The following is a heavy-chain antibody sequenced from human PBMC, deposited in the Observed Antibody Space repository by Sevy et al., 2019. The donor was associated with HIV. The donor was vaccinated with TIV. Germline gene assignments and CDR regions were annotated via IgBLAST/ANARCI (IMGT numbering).Heavy chain of an antibody. Sequence: SETLSLTCTVSGGSISSYYWSWIRQPPGKGLEWIGYIYYSGSTNYNPSLQSRVTISADTSKNQFSLKLSSVTAADTAVYYCARTHIAATYGHFDYWGQGTLVTVSS. J-gene: IGHJ4*02. CDR3: ARTHIAATYGHFDY. D-gene: IGHD6-13*01. CDR1: GGSISSYY. V-gene: IGHV4-59*13. CDR2: IYYSGST.